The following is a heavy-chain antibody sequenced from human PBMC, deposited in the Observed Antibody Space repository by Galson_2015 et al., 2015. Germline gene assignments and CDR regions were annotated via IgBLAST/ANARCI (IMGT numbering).Heavy chain of an antibody. CDR1: GYRFTTYW. V-gene: IGHV5-51*01. J-gene: IGHJ4*02. Sequence: QSGAEVKKPGESLKISCKGSGYRFTTYWIGWVRQMPGKGLEWMGIIYRGDSDTRYSPSFQGQVTISADKSFSTAYLQWSSLKASDTAIYYCLRQFQTYTSAYYWGYWGQGTLFPVSS. D-gene: IGHD3-22*01. CDR3: LRQFQTYTSAYYWGY. CDR2: IYRGDSDT.